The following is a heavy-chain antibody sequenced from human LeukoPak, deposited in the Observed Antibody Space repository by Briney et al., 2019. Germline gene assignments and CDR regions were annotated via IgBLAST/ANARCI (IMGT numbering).Heavy chain of an antibody. D-gene: IGHD3-3*01. J-gene: IGHJ4*02. CDR3: ARLAGYYDFWSGYYKVGGEVDY. Sequence: PGGSLRLSCAASGFTFSSYWMSWVRQAPGKGLEWVANIKQDGSEKYYVDPVKGRFTISRDNAKNSLYLQMNSLRAEDTAVYYCARLAGYYDFWSGYYKVGGEVDYWGQGTLVTVSS. CDR2: IKQDGSEK. V-gene: IGHV3-7*01. CDR1: GFTFSSYW.